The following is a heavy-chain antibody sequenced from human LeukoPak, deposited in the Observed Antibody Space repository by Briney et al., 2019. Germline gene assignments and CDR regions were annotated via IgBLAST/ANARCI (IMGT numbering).Heavy chain of an antibody. CDR2: ISSSRSYT. V-gene: IGHV3-11*06. Sequence: GGSLSLSFAASGFIFSDYYMTWIRQAPGKGLEWVSDISSSRSYTNYADSVKGRFTISRDNAKNSLYLQMNSLRADDTAVYYCASGGGGMVIGDYWGQGTLVTVSS. D-gene: IGHD3-16*01. CDR1: GFIFSDYY. J-gene: IGHJ4*02. CDR3: ASGGGGMVIGDY.